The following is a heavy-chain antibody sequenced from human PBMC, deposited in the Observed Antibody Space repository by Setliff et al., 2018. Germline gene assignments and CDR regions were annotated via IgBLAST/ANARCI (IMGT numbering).Heavy chain of an antibody. J-gene: IGHJ2*01. CDR3: ARAQVVFAISAPVWYFEV. V-gene: IGHV4-34*01. Sequence: SETLSLTCVVYGGSFSGYQWSWIRQPPGKGLEWIGEINHSGNTNYNPSLKSRVSISVEKSKNQFSLKLTSVTAADTAVYYCARAQVVFAISAPVWYFEVWGRGTQVTVSS. CDR1: GGSFSGYQ. D-gene: IGHD2-21*01. CDR2: INHSGNT.